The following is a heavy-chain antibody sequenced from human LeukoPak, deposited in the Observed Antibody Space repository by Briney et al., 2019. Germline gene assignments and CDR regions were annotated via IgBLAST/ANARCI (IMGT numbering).Heavy chain of an antibody. CDR1: GYTFTGYY. CDR3: ARGLGQQLWSMLLDY. D-gene: IGHD6-13*01. V-gene: IGHV1-46*01. Sequence: ASVKVSCKAPGYTFTGYYIHWVRQAPGQGLEWMGIINPGGDSTSYAQKFQGRVTMTRDTSTSTVYMDLSSLRSEDTAVYYCARGLGQQLWSMLLDYWGQGTLVTVSS. J-gene: IGHJ4*02. CDR2: INPGGDST.